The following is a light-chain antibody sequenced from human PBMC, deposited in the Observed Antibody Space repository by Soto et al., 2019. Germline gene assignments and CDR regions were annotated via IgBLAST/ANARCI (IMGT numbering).Light chain of an antibody. CDR2: RNN. Sequence: QSVLTQPPSASGTPGERVTISCSGSSSKIGSNYVYWYQQLPGTAPKVLIYRNNQRPSGVPDRFSGSKSGTSASLAISGLRSEDEADYYCAVWDDSLSGVVFGGGTKLTVL. V-gene: IGLV1-47*01. CDR1: SSKIGSNY. CDR3: AVWDDSLSGVV. J-gene: IGLJ2*01.